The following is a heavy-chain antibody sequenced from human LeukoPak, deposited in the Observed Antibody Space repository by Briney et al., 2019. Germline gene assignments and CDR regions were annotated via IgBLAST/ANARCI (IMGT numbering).Heavy chain of an antibody. V-gene: IGHV3-9*01. D-gene: IGHD5-12*01. CDR3: AKDSREYSGYDSTFDY. J-gene: IGHJ4*02. Sequence: SLRLSCAASGFTFDDYAMHGVRQAPGKGLEWVSGISWNSGSIGYADSVKGRFTISRDNAKNSLYLQMNSLRAEDTALYYCAKDSREYSGYDSTFDYWGQGTLVTVSS. CDR2: ISWNSGSI. CDR1: GFTFDDYA.